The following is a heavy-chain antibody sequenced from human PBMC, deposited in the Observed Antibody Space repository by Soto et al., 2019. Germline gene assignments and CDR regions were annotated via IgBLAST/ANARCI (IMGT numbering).Heavy chain of an antibody. Sequence: GGSLRLSCAASGFTFSSYAMSWVRQAPGKGLEWVSAISGSGGGTYYADSVKGRFTISRDNSKNTLYLQMNSLRAEDTAVYYCARAGFLEWSRSRIKMKENYYYYMDVWGKGTTVTVSS. D-gene: IGHD3-3*01. CDR2: ISGSGGGT. V-gene: IGHV3-23*01. CDR1: GFTFSSYA. CDR3: ARAGFLEWSRSRIKMKENYYYYMDV. J-gene: IGHJ6*03.